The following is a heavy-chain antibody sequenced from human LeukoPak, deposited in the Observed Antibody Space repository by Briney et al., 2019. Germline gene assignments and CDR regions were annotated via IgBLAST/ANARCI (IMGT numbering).Heavy chain of an antibody. CDR1: GFTFSSYA. J-gene: IGHJ4*02. CDR3: ARDHLGPEWEPQHFDY. CDR2: ISGNGGST. D-gene: IGHD1-26*01. Sequence: PGGSLRLSCAASGFTFSSYAMSWVRQAPGKGLEWVSAISGNGGSTYYADSVKGRFTISRDNSKNTLYLQMNSLRAEDTAVYYCARDHLGPEWEPQHFDYWGQGTLVTVSS. V-gene: IGHV3-23*01.